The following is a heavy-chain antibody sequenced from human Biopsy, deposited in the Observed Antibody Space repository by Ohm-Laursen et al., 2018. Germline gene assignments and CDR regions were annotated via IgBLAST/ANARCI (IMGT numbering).Heavy chain of an antibody. CDR1: GGSISSDY. CDR2: ISNRGST. CDR3: ARLYRLDDYWNDDPPDAFDV. V-gene: IGHV4-59*01. D-gene: IGHD3-3*01. Sequence: GTLSLTCTVSGGSISSDYWSWIRQPPGKGLEWIGYISNRGSTNYNPSLRGRVTITVDTSKNQFSLKLTSVTAADTAVFFCARLYRLDDYWNDDPPDAFDVWGQGTMVTVSS. J-gene: IGHJ3*01.